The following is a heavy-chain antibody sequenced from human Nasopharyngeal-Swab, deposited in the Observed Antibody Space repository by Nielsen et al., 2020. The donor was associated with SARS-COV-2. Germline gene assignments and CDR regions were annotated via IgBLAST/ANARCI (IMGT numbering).Heavy chain of an antibody. D-gene: IGHD1-26*01. CDR2: ITSGNSV. CDR1: GFTFSPYT. J-gene: IGHJ4*02. CDR3: ASLASGCYCPYY. Sequence: GESLKISCATSGFTFSPYTMTWVRQAPGKGLQWISYITSGNSVHYADSVKGRFTISRDNSKNTLYLQMNSLRAEDTAVYYCASLASGCYCPYYWGQGTLVTVSS. V-gene: IGHV3-48*01.